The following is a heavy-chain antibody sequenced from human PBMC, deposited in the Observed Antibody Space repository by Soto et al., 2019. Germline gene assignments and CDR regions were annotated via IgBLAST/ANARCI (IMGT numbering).Heavy chain of an antibody. CDR3: ASSGSPPYYYYGMDV. CDR2: IFYSGRSGST. J-gene: IGHJ6*02. D-gene: IGHD2-15*01. V-gene: IGHV4-59*01. CDR1: GGSINSYY. Sequence: PSETLSLTCSVSGGSINSYYWSWIRQPPGKGLEWIGYIFYSGRSGSTNYNPSLKSRVTISVDTSKNQFSLKLSSVTAADTAVYYCASSGSPPYYYYGMDVWGQGTTVTVSS.